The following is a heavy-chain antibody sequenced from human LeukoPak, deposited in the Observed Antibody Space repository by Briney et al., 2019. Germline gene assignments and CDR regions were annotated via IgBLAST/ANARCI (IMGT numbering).Heavy chain of an antibody. D-gene: IGHD3-22*01. Sequence: SETLSLTCTVSGGSISSYYWSWIRQPAGKGLEWIGRIYTSGSTNYNPSLKSRVTMSVDTSKNQFSLKLSSVTAADTAVYYRAREYYYDSSGYSFQLIDYWGQGTLVTVSS. V-gene: IGHV4-4*07. J-gene: IGHJ4*02. CDR2: IYTSGST. CDR3: AREYYYDSSGYSFQLIDY. CDR1: GGSISSYY.